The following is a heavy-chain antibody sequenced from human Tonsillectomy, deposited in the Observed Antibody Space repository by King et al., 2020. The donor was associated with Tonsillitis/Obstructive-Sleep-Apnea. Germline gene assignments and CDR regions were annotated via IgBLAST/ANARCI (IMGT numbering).Heavy chain of an antibody. D-gene: IGHD1-26*01. CDR2: ISSSGSTI. CDR3: ARVKWVLLHAFDI. CDR1: GFTFSSYE. V-gene: IGHV3-48*03. J-gene: IGHJ3*02. Sequence: VQLVESGGGLVQPGGSLRLSCAASGFTFSSYEMNWVRQAPGKGLEWVSYISSSGSTIYYADSVKGRFTISRDNAKNSLYLQMNSLRAEDTAVYYCARVKWVLLHAFDIWGQGTMVTVSS.